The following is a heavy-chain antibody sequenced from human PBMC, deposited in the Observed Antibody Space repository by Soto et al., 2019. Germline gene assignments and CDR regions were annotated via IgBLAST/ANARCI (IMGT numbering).Heavy chain of an antibody. CDR3: ARTGEQDCYDSSGRLYYYYYCGMDV. J-gene: IGHJ6*02. CDR2: IYTSGST. CDR1: GGSISSYY. V-gene: IGHV4-4*07. D-gene: IGHD3-22*01. Sequence: SLTCTVSGGSISSYYWSWIRQPAGKGLEWIGRIYTSGSTNYNPSLKSRVTMSVDTSKNQFSLKLSSVTAADTAVYYCARTGEQDCYDSSGRLYYYYYCGMDVWGQGTTVTVS.